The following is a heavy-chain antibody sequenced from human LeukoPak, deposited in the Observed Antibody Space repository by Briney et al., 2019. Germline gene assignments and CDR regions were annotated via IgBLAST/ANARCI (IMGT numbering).Heavy chain of an antibody. Sequence: PSETLSLTCAVYGGSFSGYYWSWIRQPPGKGLGWIGEINHSGSTNYNPSLKSRVTISVDTSKNQFSLKLSSVTAADTAVYYCASSPRAPHFYDSSGTRGGYWGQGTLVTVSS. D-gene: IGHD3-22*01. J-gene: IGHJ4*02. V-gene: IGHV4-34*01. CDR2: INHSGST. CDR3: ASSPRAPHFYDSSGTRGGY. CDR1: GGSFSGYY.